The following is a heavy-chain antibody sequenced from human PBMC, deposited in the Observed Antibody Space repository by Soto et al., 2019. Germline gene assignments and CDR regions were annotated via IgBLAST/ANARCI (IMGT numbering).Heavy chain of an antibody. V-gene: IGHV1-2*02. CDR3: AKDLTRQLAYWLDP. CDR1: GFSFTGYY. J-gene: IGHJ5*02. Sequence: ASVRVSCKASGFSFTGYYIHWLRQAPGQGLEWMGWINAHSGGTEYAQKFQGRVTLTRDTSIATAYLTLTSLTSDDTALYYCAKDLTRQLAYWLDPWGQGTQVTVSS. D-gene: IGHD6-6*01. CDR2: INAHSGGT.